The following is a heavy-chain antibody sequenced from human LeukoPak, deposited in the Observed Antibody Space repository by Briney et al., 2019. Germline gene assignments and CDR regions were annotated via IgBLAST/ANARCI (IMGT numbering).Heavy chain of an antibody. CDR3: ARLRFFYYYMDV. CDR1: GFAFSSYA. D-gene: IGHD5-12*01. V-gene: IGHV3-23*01. Sequence: GGSLRLSCAASGFAFSSYAMSWVRQAPGKGLEWVSAISGSGGSTYYADSVKGRFTISRDNSKNTLYLQMNSLRAEDTAVYYCARLRFFYYYMDVWGKGTTVTISS. J-gene: IGHJ6*03. CDR2: ISGSGGST.